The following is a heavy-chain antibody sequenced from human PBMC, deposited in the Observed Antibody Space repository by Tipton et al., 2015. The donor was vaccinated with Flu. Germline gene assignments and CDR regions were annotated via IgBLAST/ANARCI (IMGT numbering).Heavy chain of an antibody. J-gene: IGHJ4*02. V-gene: IGHV3-49*04. CDR2: ITSKPYGETR. D-gene: IGHD3-10*01. CDR1: GFTFSDRS. CDR3: AIHTGMVLEF. Sequence: SLRLSCTGSGFTFSDRSVSWVRQAPGRGLEWVGFITSKPYGETRVYAASVQGRVSISRDDSKSVGFLDLHSLNAEDTGVYFCAIHTGMVLEFWGQGTPVIVSS.